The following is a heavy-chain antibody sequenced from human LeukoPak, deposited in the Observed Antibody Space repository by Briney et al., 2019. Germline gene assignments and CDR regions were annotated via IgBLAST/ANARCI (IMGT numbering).Heavy chain of an antibody. CDR3: ARDEAASLDY. V-gene: IGHV4-61*01. CDR1: GGSVSSGSYN. J-gene: IGHJ4*02. Sequence: SETLSLTCTVSGGSVSSGSYNWSWIRQPPGKGLEWIGYIYYSGSTNYNPSLKSRVTISVDTSKNQFSLKLSSVTAADTAVYYCARDEAASLDYWGQGTLVTVSS. CDR2: IYYSGST. D-gene: IGHD2-15*01.